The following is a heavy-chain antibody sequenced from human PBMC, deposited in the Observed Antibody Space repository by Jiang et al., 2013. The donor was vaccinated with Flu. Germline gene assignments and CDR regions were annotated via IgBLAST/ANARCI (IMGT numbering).Heavy chain of an antibody. D-gene: IGHD5-12*01. CDR1: GFTFSGHG. V-gene: IGHV3-33*01. J-gene: IGHJ5*02. CDR2: IWYDGSNK. Sequence: RLSCAASGFTFSGHGMHWVRQAPGKGLEWVAVIWYDGSNKYYADSVKGRFTISRDNSKNTLDLQMNSLRAEDTAVYYCARDISGYGPDQWGQGTLVTVSS. CDR3: ARDISGYGPDQ.